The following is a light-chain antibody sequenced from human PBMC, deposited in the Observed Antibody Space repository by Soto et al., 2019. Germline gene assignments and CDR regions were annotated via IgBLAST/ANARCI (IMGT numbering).Light chain of an antibody. CDR3: QQSYSTLFT. Sequence: DIQLTQSPSSLSASVGDRVTITCRASQTIITYLNWYQQTPGRAPNLLIYAASSLDTGFPSRFSGGGSGTAFTLTISSLQPEDFATYYCQQSYSTLFTCGPGTKVDIK. CDR1: QTIITY. J-gene: IGKJ3*01. V-gene: IGKV1-39*01. CDR2: AAS.